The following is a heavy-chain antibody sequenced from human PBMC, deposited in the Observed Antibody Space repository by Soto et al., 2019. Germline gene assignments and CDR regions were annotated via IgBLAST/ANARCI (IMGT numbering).Heavy chain of an antibody. CDR1: GGSISSGGYY. Sequence: PSETLSLTCTVSGGSISSGGYYWSWIRQHPGKGLEWIGYIYYSGSTYYNSSLKSRVTISVDTSKNQFSLKLSSVTAADTAVYYCARDLEVFGSSGYRPFYGMDVWGQGTTVTVSS. V-gene: IGHV4-31*03. CDR2: IYYSGST. D-gene: IGHD3-22*01. CDR3: ARDLEVFGSSGYRPFYGMDV. J-gene: IGHJ6*02.